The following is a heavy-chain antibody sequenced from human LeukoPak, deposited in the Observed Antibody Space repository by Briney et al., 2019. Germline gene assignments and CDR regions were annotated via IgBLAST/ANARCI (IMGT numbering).Heavy chain of an antibody. CDR3: ARGQRYDILTGYKEGQPRPQNEDYGMDV. D-gene: IGHD3-9*01. Sequence: SETLSLTCAVYGGSFSGYYWSWIRQPPGKGLEWIGEINHSGSTNYNPSLKSRVTISVDTSKNQFSLKLSSVTAADTAVYYCARGQRYDILTGYKEGQPRPQNEDYGMDVWGQGTTVTVSS. V-gene: IGHV4-34*01. J-gene: IGHJ6*02. CDR1: GGSFSGYY. CDR2: INHSGST.